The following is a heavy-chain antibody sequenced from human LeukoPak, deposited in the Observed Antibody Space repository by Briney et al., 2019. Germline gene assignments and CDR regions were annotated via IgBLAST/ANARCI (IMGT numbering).Heavy chain of an antibody. V-gene: IGHV5-51*01. CDR1: GYSFTSYW. CDR2: IYPGDSDT. CDR3: ARHRHCSSTSCYADLDY. J-gene: IGHJ4*02. Sequence: GESLKISCKGSGYSFTSYWIGWVRQMPGKGLEWMGIIYPGDSDTRYSPSFQGQVTISADKSINTAYLQWSSLKASDTAMYYCARHRHCSSTSCYADLDYWGQGTLVTVSS. D-gene: IGHD2-2*01.